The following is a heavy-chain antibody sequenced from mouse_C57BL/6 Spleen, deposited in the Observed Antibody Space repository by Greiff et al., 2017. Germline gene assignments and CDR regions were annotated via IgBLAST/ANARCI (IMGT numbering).Heavy chain of an antibody. D-gene: IGHD1-1*01. J-gene: IGHJ3*01. Sequence: QVQLRQPGAELVRPGTSVKLSCKASGYTFTSYWMHWVKQRPGQGLEWIGVIDPSDSYTNYNQKFKGKATLTVDTSSSTAYMQLSSLTSEDSAVYYCARGDYGSSFAYWCQGTLVTVSA. CDR2: IDPSDSYT. CDR3: ARGDYGSSFAY. CDR1: GYTFTSYW. V-gene: IGHV1-59*01.